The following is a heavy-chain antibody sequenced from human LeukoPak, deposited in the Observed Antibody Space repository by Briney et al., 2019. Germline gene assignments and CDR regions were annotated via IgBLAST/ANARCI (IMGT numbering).Heavy chain of an antibody. V-gene: IGHV4-39*01. D-gene: IGHD3-9*01. CDR1: AGSIPSSSYY. J-gene: IGHJ4*02. Sequence: KPSETLSLTCTFTAGSIPSSSYYWGWIRQPPGKGLEWIGSIYYSGSTYYNPSLKSRVTISVDTSKNQFSLKLSSVTAADTVFYFRARMAYDILTGYQSDYWGQGTLVTVSS. CDR2: IYYSGST. CDR3: ARMAYDILTGYQSDY.